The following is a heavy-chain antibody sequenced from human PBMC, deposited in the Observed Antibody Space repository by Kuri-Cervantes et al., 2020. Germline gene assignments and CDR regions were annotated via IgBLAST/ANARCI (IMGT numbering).Heavy chain of an antibody. J-gene: IGHJ3*02. CDR2: IIPIFGTA. V-gene: IGHV1-69*13. D-gene: IGHD3-16*02. CDR3: ARVVITFGGVIVYDAFDI. CDR1: GGTFSSYA. Sequence: SVKVSCKASGGTFSSYAISWVRQAPGQGLEWMGGIIPIFGTANYAQKFQGRVTITADESTSTAYMELSSLRSDDTAVYYCARVVITFGGVIVYDAFDIWGQGTMVTVSS.